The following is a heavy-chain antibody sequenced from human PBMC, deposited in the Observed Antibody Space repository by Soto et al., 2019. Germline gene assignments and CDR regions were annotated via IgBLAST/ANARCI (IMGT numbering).Heavy chain of an antibody. CDR2: ISYDGSNK. CDR3: ARYIVVVTATYAFDI. CDR1: GFTFSSYA. D-gene: IGHD2-21*02. J-gene: IGHJ3*02. Sequence: QVQLVESGGGVVQPGRSLRLSCAASGFTFSSYAMHWVRQAPGKGLEWVAVISYDGSNKYYADSVKGRFTISRDNSKNTLYVQMSSLIAEDTAVYYCARYIVVVTATYAFDIWGQGTMVTVSS. V-gene: IGHV3-30-3*01.